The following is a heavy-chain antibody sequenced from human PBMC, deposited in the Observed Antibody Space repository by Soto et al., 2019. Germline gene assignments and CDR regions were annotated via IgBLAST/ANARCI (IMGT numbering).Heavy chain of an antibody. D-gene: IGHD2-15*01. V-gene: IGHV1-8*01. J-gene: IGHJ5*02. CDR2: MSPDSGTT. CDR3: SRGRPTPVVPSEVRRGANWVDP. Sequence: ASVKVSCKASGYTFTTYDINWVRQAAGQGLEWMGWMSPDSGTTGYAQKFQGRVTMTRDTSITTAYLELTSLKSEDTAVYYCSRGRPTPVVPSEVRRGANWVDPWGPGTLVTVSS. CDR1: GYTFTTYD.